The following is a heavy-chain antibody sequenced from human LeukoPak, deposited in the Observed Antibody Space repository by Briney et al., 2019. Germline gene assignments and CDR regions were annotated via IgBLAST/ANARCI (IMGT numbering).Heavy chain of an antibody. Sequence: SETLSLTCTVSGGSISSYYWSWIRQPPGKGLEWIGYIYYSGSTNYNPSLKSRVTISVDTSKNQFSLKLSSVTAADTAVYYCARHAYGDSVDYWGQGTLVTVSS. J-gene: IGHJ4*02. V-gene: IGHV4-59*01. D-gene: IGHD4-17*01. CDR1: GGSISSYY. CDR3: ARHAYGDSVDY. CDR2: IYYSGST.